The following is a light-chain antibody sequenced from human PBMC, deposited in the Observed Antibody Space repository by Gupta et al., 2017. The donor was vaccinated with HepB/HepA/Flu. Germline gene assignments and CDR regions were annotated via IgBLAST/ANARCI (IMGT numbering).Light chain of an antibody. CDR2: GAA. V-gene: IGKV3-15*01. Sequence: EIVMTQSPATLSVSPGERATLACRASQSVTSSLGWYKQKPGQAPRLLIYGAATRGTGITARFSGSGYGREVTLTISSRQSEDFAVYYCQQYYDWPPIAFGGGTKVEIK. CDR1: QSVTSS. J-gene: IGKJ4*01. CDR3: QQYYDWPPIA.